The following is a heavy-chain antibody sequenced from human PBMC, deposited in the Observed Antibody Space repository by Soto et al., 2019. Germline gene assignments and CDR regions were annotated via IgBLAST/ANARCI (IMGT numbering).Heavy chain of an antibody. Sequence: HPGGSLRLSCAASGFTFSSYGMHWVRQAPGKGLEWVAVIWYDGSNKYYADSVKGRFTISRDNSKNTLYLQMNSLRAEDTAVYYCARGAGYCSSTSCYTNWFDPWGQGTLVTVSS. CDR3: ARGAGYCSSTSCYTNWFDP. J-gene: IGHJ5*02. CDR1: GFTFSSYG. D-gene: IGHD2-2*02. CDR2: IWYDGSNK. V-gene: IGHV3-33*01.